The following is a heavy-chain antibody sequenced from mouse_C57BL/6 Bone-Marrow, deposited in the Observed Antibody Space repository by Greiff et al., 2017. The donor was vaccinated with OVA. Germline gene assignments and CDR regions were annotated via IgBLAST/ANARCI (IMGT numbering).Heavy chain of an antibody. CDR2: ISDGGSYT. J-gene: IGHJ4*01. D-gene: IGHD3-3*01. CDR1: GFTFSSYA. CDR3: ARDRDYDAMDY. Sequence: EVMLAESGGGLVKPGGSLKLSCAASGFTFSSYAMSWVRQTPEKRLEWVATISDGGSYTYYPDNVKGRFTISRDNAKNNLYLQMSHLKSEDTAMYYCARDRDYDAMDYWGQGTSVTVSS. V-gene: IGHV5-4*01.